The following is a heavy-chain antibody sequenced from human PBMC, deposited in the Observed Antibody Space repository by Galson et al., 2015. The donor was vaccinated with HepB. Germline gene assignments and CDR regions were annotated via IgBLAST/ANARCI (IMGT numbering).Heavy chain of an antibody. CDR1: GFTFSNYA. D-gene: IGHD5-18*01. CDR2: ISGSAYST. V-gene: IGHV3-23*01. J-gene: IGHJ3*01. CDR3: AKSTASYGPSDAFDV. Sequence: SLRLSCAASGFTFSNYAMSWVRQAPGKALEWISSISGSAYSTYYADFVKGRFFISRDNSKNTLYLHMNSLRAEDTTLYYCAKSTASYGPSDAFDVWGQETMVT.